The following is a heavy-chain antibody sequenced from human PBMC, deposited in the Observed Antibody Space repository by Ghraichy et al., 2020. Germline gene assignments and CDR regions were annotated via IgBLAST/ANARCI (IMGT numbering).Heavy chain of an antibody. CDR1: GFTFSSYA. D-gene: IGHD3-9*01. V-gene: IGHV3-30-3*01. Sequence: GGSLRLSCAASGFTFSSYAMHWVRQAPGKGLEWVAVISYDGSNKYYADSVKGRFTISRDNSKNTLYLQMNSLRAEDTAVYYCARDLLTSYYDILTGYPHYYYYYGMDVWGQGTTVTVSS. CDR3: ARDLLTSYYDILTGYPHYYYYYGMDV. CDR2: ISYDGSNK. J-gene: IGHJ6*02.